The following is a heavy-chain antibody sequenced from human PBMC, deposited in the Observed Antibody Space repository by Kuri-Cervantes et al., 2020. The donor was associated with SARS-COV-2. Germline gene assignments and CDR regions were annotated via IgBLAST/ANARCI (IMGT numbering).Heavy chain of an antibody. D-gene: IGHD3-22*01. CDR3: ARHDSSGYYYGYDAFDI. CDR1: GGPISSSSYY. J-gene: IGHJ3*02. CDR2: IYYSVST. Sequence: ESLKIPWPVSGGPISSSSYYWGWIRQPPGKGLEWIGSIYYSVSTYYNPSLKSRVTISVDTSKNQFSLKLSSVTAADTAVYYCARHDSSGYYYGYDAFDIWGQGTMVTVSS. V-gene: IGHV4-39*01.